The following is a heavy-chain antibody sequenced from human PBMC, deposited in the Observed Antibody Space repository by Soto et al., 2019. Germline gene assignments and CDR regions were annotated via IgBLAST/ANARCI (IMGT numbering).Heavy chain of an antibody. D-gene: IGHD3-22*01. J-gene: IGHJ4*02. Sequence: PSETLSLTCTVSGGSISSGGYYWSWIRQHPGKGLEWTGYIYYSGSTYYNPSLKSRVTISVDTSKNQFSLKLSSVTAADTAVYYCARWSQYDSSGYRGYRFDYWGQGXLVTVYS. CDR2: IYYSGST. CDR3: ARWSQYDSSGYRGYRFDY. V-gene: IGHV4-31*03. CDR1: GGSISSGGYY.